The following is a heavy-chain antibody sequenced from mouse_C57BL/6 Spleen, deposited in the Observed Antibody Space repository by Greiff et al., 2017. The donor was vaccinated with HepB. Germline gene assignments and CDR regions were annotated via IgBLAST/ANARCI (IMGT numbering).Heavy chain of an antibody. CDR1: GYTFTSYW. V-gene: IGHV1-59*01. D-gene: IGHD2-3*01. J-gene: IGHJ4*01. CDR2: IDPSDSYT. Sequence: VQLQQPGAELVRPGTSVKLSCKASGYTFTSYWMHWVKQRPGQGLEWIGVIDPSDSYTNYNQKFKGKATLTVDASSSTAYMQLSSLTSEDSAVYYCARWVTTRAMDYWGQGTSVTVSS. CDR3: ARWVTTRAMDY.